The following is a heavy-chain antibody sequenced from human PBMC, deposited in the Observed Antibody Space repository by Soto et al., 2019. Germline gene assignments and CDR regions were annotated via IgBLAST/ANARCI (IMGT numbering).Heavy chain of an antibody. D-gene: IGHD2-15*01. CDR2: ISAYNGNT. V-gene: IGHV1-18*01. Sequence: GASVQASCKASGYTFTSYGISWVRQAPGQGLEWMGWISAYNGNTNYAQKLQGRVTMTTDTSTSTAYMELRSLRSDDTAVYYCARWGYWRGGSCYLVGGMDGWGQGTTVTVSS. CDR3: ARWGYWRGGSCYLVGGMDG. CDR1: GYTFTSYG. J-gene: IGHJ6*02.